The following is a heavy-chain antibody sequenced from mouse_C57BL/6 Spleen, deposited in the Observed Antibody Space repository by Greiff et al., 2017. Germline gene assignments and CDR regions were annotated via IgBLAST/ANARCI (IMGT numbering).Heavy chain of an antibody. CDR3: IYYDYEIFAY. D-gene: IGHD2-4*01. CDR1: GFTFSDAW. J-gene: IGHJ3*01. Sequence: EVKLVESGGGLVQPGGSMKLSCAASGFTFSDAWMDWVRQSPEKGLEWVAEIRNKANNHATYYAESVTGRFTISKDDSKRCVYLQMNSLRAEDAGIYYCIYYDYEIFAYWGQGTLVTVAA. CDR2: IRNKANNHAT. V-gene: IGHV6-6*01.